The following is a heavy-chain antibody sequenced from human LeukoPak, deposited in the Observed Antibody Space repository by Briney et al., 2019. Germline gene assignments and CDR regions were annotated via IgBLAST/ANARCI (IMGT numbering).Heavy chain of an antibody. CDR3: TKTGGPWD. CDR2: IYSDGTS. CDR1: GFTVSNSF. Sequence: GGSLRLSCSASGFTVSNSFMSWIRQAPGKGLEWVSVIYSDGTSYYADSVKARFSISRDNSKNSLYLQMNSLRVEDTAMYYCTKTGGPWDWGQGTLVTVSS. V-gene: IGHV3-53*01. J-gene: IGHJ4*02. D-gene: IGHD7-27*01.